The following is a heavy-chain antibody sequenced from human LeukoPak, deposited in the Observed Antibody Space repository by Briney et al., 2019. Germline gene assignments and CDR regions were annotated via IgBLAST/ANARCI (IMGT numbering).Heavy chain of an antibody. J-gene: IGHJ6*03. D-gene: IGHD1-14*01. Sequence: GGSLRLSCVGSGFIFNDYSMNWVRQAPGKGLEWVSSISSSSSYIYYADSVKGRFTISRDNAKNSLYLQMNSLRAEDTAVYYCARGRSRHYYYMDVWGKGTTVTVSS. CDR3: ARGRSRHYYYMDV. CDR2: ISSSSSYI. CDR1: GFIFNDYS. V-gene: IGHV3-21*01.